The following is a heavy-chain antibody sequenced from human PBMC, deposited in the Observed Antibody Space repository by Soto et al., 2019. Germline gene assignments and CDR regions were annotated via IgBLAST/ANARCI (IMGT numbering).Heavy chain of an antibody. CDR3: ARGGVEYSYAQGPRHPDYYYYGMDV. D-gene: IGHD5-18*01. V-gene: IGHV1-69*13. CDR1: GGTFSSYA. Sequence: ASVKVSCKASGGTFSSYAISWVRQAPGQGLEWMGGIIPIFGTANYAQKFQGRVTITADESTSTAYMELSSLRSEDTAVYYCARGGVEYSYAQGPRHPDYYYYGMDVWGQGTTVTVSS. CDR2: IIPIFGTA. J-gene: IGHJ6*02.